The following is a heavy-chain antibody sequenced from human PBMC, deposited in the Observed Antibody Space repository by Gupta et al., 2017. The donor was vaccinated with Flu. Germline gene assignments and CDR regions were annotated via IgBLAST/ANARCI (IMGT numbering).Heavy chain of an antibody. V-gene: IGHV3-7*01. CDR3: ARERYCSSTSCSYFDY. CDR1: GFTFSSYW. Sequence: EVQLVEAGGGLVQPGGSLRLSCAASGFTFSSYWMSWVRQAPGKGLAWVANIKQDGSEKYYVDSVKGRFTISRDNAKNSLYLQMNSLRAEDTAVYYCARERYCSSTSCSYFDYWGQGTLVTVSS. J-gene: IGHJ4*02. D-gene: IGHD2-2*01. CDR2: IKQDGSEK.